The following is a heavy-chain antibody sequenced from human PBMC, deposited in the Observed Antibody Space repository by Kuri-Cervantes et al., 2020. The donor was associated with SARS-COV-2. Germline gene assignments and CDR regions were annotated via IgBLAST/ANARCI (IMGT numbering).Heavy chain of an antibody. V-gene: IGHV1-69*04. CDR3: TRDTPEAGASATRWGQYFQH. Sequence: SVKVSCKDSGVSFSSFSINWVRQAPGRGPEWMGRIIPTLGVTHYAPSLRGRATFTADKSTTTVYTELISLTSGDTAVYYCTRDTPEAGASATRWGQYFQHWGQGTLVTVSS. J-gene: IGHJ1*01. CDR1: GVSFSSFS. CDR2: IIPTLGVT. D-gene: IGHD2-15*01.